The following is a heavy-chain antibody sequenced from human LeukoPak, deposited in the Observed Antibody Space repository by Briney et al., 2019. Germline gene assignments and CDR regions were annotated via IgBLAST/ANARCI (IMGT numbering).Heavy chain of an antibody. J-gene: IGHJ4*02. CDR1: GYTFTSYG. V-gene: IGHV1-18*01. Sequence: ASVTVSCKASGYTFTSYGISWVRQAPGQGLEWMGWISAYNGNTNYAQKLQGRVTMTTDTSTSTAYMELRSLRSDDTAVYYCASTYRGPYYSDYWGQGTLVTVSS. CDR3: ASTYRGPYYSDY. CDR2: ISAYNGNT. D-gene: IGHD1-14*01.